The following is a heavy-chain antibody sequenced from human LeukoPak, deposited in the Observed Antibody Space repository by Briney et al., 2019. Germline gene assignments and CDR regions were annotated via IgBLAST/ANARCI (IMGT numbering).Heavy chain of an antibody. V-gene: IGHV4-4*07. Sequence: PSETLSLTCTVSGGSISSYYWSWIRQTAGKGLEWIGRIYTSGSTNYNPSLKSRVTMSVDTSKNQFSLKLSSVTAADTAVYYCARGSFGYCSSTSCSEFDYWGQGTLVTVPS. CDR2: IYTSGST. CDR3: ARGSFGYCSSTSCSEFDY. D-gene: IGHD2-2*03. J-gene: IGHJ4*02. CDR1: GGSISSYY.